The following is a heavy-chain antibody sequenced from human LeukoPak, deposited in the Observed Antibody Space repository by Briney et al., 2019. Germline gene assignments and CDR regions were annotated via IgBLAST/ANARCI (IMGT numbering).Heavy chain of an antibody. CDR3: ARGIWSARTVDYYLDY. V-gene: IGHV1-69*13. CDR1: GGTFSSYA. J-gene: IGHJ4*02. Sequence: SVKVSCKASGGTFSSYAISWVRQAPGQGLEWMGGIIPIFGTANYAQKFQGRVTITADESTSTAYMELSSLTSEDTAVYYCARGIWSARTVDYYLDYWGQGTLVTVSS. D-gene: IGHD2-21*01. CDR2: IIPIFGTA.